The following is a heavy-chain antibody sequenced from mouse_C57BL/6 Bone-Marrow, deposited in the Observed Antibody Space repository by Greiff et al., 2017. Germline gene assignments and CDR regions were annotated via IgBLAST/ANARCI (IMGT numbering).Heavy chain of an antibody. CDR2: TFYSGIT. Sequence: ESGPSLVRPSQTLSLTCTVTGFSINSDCYWIWIRQFPGNKLEYIGYTFYSGITYYNPSLESRTYITRDTSKNQFSLKLSSVTTEDTATYYCARDGQYYYGSSPAWFAYWGQGTLVTVSA. J-gene: IGHJ3*01. V-gene: IGHV3-3*01. D-gene: IGHD1-1*01. CDR1: GFSINSDCY. CDR3: ARDGQYYYGSSPAWFAY.